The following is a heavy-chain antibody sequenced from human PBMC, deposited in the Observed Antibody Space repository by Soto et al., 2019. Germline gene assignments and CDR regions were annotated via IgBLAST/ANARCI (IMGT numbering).Heavy chain of an antibody. CDR3: ARDPHRGGDYDY. Sequence: PGGSLRLSCAASGFTFSSYWMNWVRQAPGKGLEWVANIKQDGSEKYYLDSVKGRFTISRDNAKNSLYLQMDSLRAEDTAVYYCARDPHRGGDYDYWGQGTLVTVSS. CDR2: IKQDGSEK. J-gene: IGHJ4*02. CDR1: GFTFSSYW. D-gene: IGHD3-16*01. V-gene: IGHV3-7*05.